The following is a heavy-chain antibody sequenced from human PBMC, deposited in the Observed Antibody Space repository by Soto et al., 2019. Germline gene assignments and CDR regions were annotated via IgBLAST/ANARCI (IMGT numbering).Heavy chain of an antibody. Sequence: PGGSLRLSCAASGFTFSDYYMSWIRQAPGKGLEWVSYISSSGSTIYYADSVKGRFTISRDNAKNSLYMQMNSLRAEDTAVYYCARASSSPRSPHFDPWGQGTLVTVSS. J-gene: IGHJ5*02. CDR3: ARASSSPRSPHFDP. D-gene: IGHD6-6*01. V-gene: IGHV3-11*01. CDR2: ISSSGSTI. CDR1: GFTFSDYY.